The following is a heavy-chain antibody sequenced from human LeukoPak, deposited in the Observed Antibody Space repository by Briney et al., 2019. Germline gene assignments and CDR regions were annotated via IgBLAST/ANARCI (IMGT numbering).Heavy chain of an antibody. J-gene: IGHJ3*01. V-gene: IGHV3-23*01. D-gene: IGHD4-17*01. CDR2: IRGSGGDI. CDR3: GKDPNGDYIGAFDF. Sequence: PGGSLRPSCAASGFTFSSYAMSWVRQAPGKGLEWVSVIRGSGGDIRYADSVKGRFTISRDNSVNTLYLQMNSLRAEDTAVYYCGKDPNGDYIGAFDFWGQGTMVTVSS. CDR1: GFTFSSYA.